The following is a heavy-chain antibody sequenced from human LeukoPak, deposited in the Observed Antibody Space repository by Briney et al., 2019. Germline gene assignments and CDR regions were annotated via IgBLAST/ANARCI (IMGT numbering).Heavy chain of an antibody. CDR3: AKDQLYDYGDSLDY. Sequence: GGSLRLSCEASGFTLEDFGMSWVRQAPGKGLEWVSAISGSGGSTYYADSVKGRFTISRDNSKNTLYLQMNSLRAEDTAVYYCAKDQLYDYGDSLDYWGQGTLVTVSS. J-gene: IGHJ4*02. V-gene: IGHV3-23*01. CDR1: GFTLEDFG. CDR2: ISGSGGST. D-gene: IGHD4-17*01.